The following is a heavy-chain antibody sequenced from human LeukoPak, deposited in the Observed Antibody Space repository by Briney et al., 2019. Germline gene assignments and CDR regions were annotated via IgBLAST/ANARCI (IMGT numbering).Heavy chain of an antibody. CDR2: IYSGGST. CDR1: GFTVSSNH. V-gene: IGHV3-66*01. D-gene: IGHD4-17*01. J-gene: IGHJ3*02. CDR3: ASAYGGNAFDI. Sequence: GGSLRLSCAASGFTVSSNHMSWVRQAPGKGLEWVSVIYSGGSTYYADSVKGRFTISRDNSKNTLYLQMNSLRAEDTAVYYCASAYGGNAFDIWGQGTMVTVSS.